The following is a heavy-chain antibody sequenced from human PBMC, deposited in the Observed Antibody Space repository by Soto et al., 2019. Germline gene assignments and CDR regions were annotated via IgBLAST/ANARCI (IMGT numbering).Heavy chain of an antibody. D-gene: IGHD4-17*01. V-gene: IGHV3-21*01. CDR2: ISSSSSYI. CDR1: GFTFSSYS. CDR3: ARGDYEQQSYYYYGMDV. J-gene: IGHJ6*02. Sequence: PGGSLRLSCAASGFTFSSYSMNWVRQAPGKGLEWVSSISSSSSYIYYADSVKGRFTISRDNAKNSLYLQMNSLRAEDTAVYYCARGDYEQQSYYYYGMDVWGQGTTVTVSS.